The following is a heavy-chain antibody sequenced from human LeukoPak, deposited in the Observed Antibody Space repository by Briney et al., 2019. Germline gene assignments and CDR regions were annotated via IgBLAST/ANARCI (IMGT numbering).Heavy chain of an antibody. J-gene: IGHJ5*02. CDR1: GGSFSGYY. Sequence: SETLSLTCAVYGGSFSGYYWSWIRQPPGKGLEWIGEINHSGSTNYNPSLKSRVTISVDTSENQFSLKLSSVTAADTAVYYCARGGRIAVAGTNNWFDPWGQGTLVTVSS. D-gene: IGHD6-19*01. CDR3: ARGGRIAVAGTNNWFDP. CDR2: INHSGST. V-gene: IGHV4-34*01.